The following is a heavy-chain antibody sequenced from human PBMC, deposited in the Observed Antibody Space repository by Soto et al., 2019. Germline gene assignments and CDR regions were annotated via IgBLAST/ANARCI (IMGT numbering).Heavy chain of an antibody. CDR2: ISSSSSYI. Sequence: GSLRLSCAASGFTFSSYSMNWVRQAPGKGLEWVSSISSSSSYIYYADSVKGRFTISRDNAKNSLYLQMNSLRAEDTAVYYCARDTPGYEMGFDYWGQGTLVTVSS. J-gene: IGHJ4*02. CDR1: GFTFSSYS. CDR3: ARDTPGYEMGFDY. D-gene: IGHD5-12*01. V-gene: IGHV3-21*01.